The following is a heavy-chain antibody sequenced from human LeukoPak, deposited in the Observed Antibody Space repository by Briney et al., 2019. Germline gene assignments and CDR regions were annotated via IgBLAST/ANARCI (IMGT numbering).Heavy chain of an antibody. CDR3: ARAPFCGGDCYSRYFDL. CDR1: GFTFSTYW. J-gene: IGHJ2*01. V-gene: IGHV3-74*01. CDR2: INSDGTTT. D-gene: IGHD2-21*02. Sequence: PGGSLRLSCAASGFTFSTYWMHWGRQAPGEELVWGSRINSDGTTTTYADSVKGRFTISSDNAKNTLYLQMNSVRGQDTAVYYCARAPFCGGDCYSRYFDLWGRGTLVTVSS.